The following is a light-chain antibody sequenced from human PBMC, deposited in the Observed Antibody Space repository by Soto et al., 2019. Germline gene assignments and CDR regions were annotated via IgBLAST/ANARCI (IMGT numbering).Light chain of an antibody. V-gene: IGKV1-9*01. J-gene: IGKJ5*01. CDR2: EAS. CDR3: QQLYTLPFT. Sequence: DSQLTQSPPPLSASIGDRVTITCRASHDIGTFLAWYQQKPGKAPKLLIYEASTLQSGVPSRFSGSGSGTEFTLTISGLLPEDFAAYHCQQLYTLPFTFGQGTRLEIK. CDR1: HDIGTF.